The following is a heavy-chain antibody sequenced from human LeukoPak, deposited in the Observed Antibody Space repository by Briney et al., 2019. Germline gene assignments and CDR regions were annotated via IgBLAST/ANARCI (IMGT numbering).Heavy chain of an antibody. CDR1: GGSFSGYY. CDR3: ARGRGVRGGSTDY. J-gene: IGHJ4*02. Sequence: PSETLSLTCAVYGGSFSGYYWSWIRQPPGKGLEWIGEINHSGSTNYNPSLKSRGTISVDTSKNQFSLKLSSVTAADTAVYYCARGRGVRGGSTDYWGQGTLVTVSS. D-gene: IGHD3-10*01. V-gene: IGHV4-34*01. CDR2: INHSGST.